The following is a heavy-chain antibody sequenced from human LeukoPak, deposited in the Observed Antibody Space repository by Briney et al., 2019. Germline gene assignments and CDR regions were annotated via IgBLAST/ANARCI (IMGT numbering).Heavy chain of an antibody. D-gene: IGHD3-10*01. V-gene: IGHV1-46*01. CDR3: ARDNSVGDIAWWFDP. Sequence: GASVKVSCKASGYTFIRHWMHWVRLAPGQGLEWVGLINPTGTATLYAQKFQGRITLTRDMSTSTDYMELRSLESEDTAVYYCARDNSVGDIAWWFDPWGQGTLVTVSS. CDR2: INPTGTAT. J-gene: IGHJ5*02. CDR1: GYTFIRHW.